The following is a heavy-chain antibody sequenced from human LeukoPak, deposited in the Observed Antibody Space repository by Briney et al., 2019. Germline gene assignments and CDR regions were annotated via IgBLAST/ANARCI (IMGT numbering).Heavy chain of an antibody. D-gene: IGHD3-22*01. CDR3: ARDTYDRNGYYWFDY. V-gene: IGHV4-39*07. CDR1: GGSINNNNYY. J-gene: IGHJ4*02. Sequence: SETLSLTCTISGGSINNNNYYWGWIRQPPGKGLEWIGSIYYSGRTYDNPSLKSRVTMSVDTSKNQFSLKLNSVTAADTAVYYCARDTYDRNGYYWFDYWGQGTLVTVSS. CDR2: IYYSGRT.